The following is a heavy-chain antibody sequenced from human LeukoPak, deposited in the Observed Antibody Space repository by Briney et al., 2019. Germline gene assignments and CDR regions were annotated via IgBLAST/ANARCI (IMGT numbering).Heavy chain of an antibody. J-gene: IGHJ4*02. V-gene: IGHV4-38-2*02. CDR1: GYSISSGYY. Sequence: PSETLSLTCTVSGYSISSGYYWGWIRQPPGKGLEWIGSIYHSGSTNYNPSLKSRVTISGDTSKNQFSLKLSSVTAADTAVYYCARGCSSGYDYRDYFDYWGQGTLVTVSS. CDR2: IYHSGST. CDR3: ARGCSSGYDYRDYFDY. D-gene: IGHD3-22*01.